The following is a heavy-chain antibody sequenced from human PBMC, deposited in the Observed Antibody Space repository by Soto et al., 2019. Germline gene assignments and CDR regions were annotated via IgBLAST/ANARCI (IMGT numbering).Heavy chain of an antibody. V-gene: IGHV3-48*03. CDR3: ARDQEAGSFFPYYYGMDV. CDR1: RFTFSSYE. Sequence: EVQLVESGGGLVQPGGSLRLSCAPSRFTFSSYEMNLVRQAPGKGLEWVSYISSSGSTIYYADSVQGRFTISRDNAKNSLYLQMDRLRAEDTAVYYCARDQEAGSFFPYYYGMDVWGQGTTVTVSS. CDR2: ISSSGSTI. D-gene: IGHD6-13*01. J-gene: IGHJ6*02.